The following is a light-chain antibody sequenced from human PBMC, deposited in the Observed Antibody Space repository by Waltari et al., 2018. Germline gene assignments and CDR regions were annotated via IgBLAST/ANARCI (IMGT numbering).Light chain of an antibody. V-gene: IGKV3-15*01. Sequence: EIVMTQSPATLSVSRGARATLSCRASQSVSSTLAWYQQRPGQAPRLLIYGASTRATGVPARFSGSGSGTEFTLTISSLQSEDFAIYYCQQYYNWLWTFGQGTKVEIK. CDR2: GAS. CDR3: QQYYNWLWT. CDR1: QSVSST. J-gene: IGKJ1*01.